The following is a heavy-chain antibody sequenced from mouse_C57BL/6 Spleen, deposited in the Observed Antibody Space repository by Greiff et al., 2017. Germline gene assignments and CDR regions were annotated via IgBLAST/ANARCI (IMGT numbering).Heavy chain of an antibody. CDR1: GYAFTNYL. D-gene: IGHD2-12*01. CDR3: ARYSYGYYPYYFDY. V-gene: IGHV1-54*01. Sequence: QVQLQQSGAELVRPGTSVKVSCKASGYAFTNYLIEWVKQRPGQGLEWIGVINPGSGGTNYNEKFKGKATLTADKSSSTAYMQLSSLTSEDSAVYFCARYSYGYYPYYFDYWGQGTTLTVSS. J-gene: IGHJ2*01. CDR2: INPGSGGT.